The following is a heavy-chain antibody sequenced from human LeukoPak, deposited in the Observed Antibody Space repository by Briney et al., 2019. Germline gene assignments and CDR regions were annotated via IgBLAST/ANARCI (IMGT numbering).Heavy chain of an antibody. V-gene: IGHV3-23*01. J-gene: IGHJ4*02. D-gene: IGHD2-21*02. CDR2: ISGSGGST. CDR1: GFSFSSYT. Sequence: PGGSLRLSCAASGFSFSSYTMTWVRQAPGKGLEWVSAISGSGGSTYYADSVKGRFTISRDNSKNTLYLQMNSLRAEDTAVYYCAGGAYCGGDCYSFDYWGQGTLVTVSS. CDR3: AGGAYCGGDCYSFDY.